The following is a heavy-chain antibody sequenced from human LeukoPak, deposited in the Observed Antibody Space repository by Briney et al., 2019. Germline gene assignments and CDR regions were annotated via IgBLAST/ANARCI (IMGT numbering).Heavy chain of an antibody. CDR2: INPNSGGT. CDR1: GYTFTSYY. Sequence: GASVKVSCKASGYTFTSYYMHWVRQAPGQGLEWMGWINPNSGGTNYAQKFQGRVTMTRDTSISTAYMELSRLRSDDTAVYYCARVKWELSPFDYWGQGTLVTVSS. J-gene: IGHJ4*02. CDR3: ARVKWELSPFDY. V-gene: IGHV1-2*02. D-gene: IGHD1-26*01.